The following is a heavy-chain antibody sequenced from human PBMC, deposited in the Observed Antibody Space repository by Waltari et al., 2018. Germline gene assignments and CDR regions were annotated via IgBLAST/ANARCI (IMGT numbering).Heavy chain of an antibody. CDR3: ARDSYYYGSGHLGD. CDR1: GLTFSSYE. V-gene: IGHV3-48*03. J-gene: IGHJ4*02. Sequence: EVQLVESGGGLVQPGGSLRLSCAASGLTFSSYEMNWVHQAPGKGLEWVSYISSSGSTIYYADSVKGRFTISRDNAKNSLYLQMNSLRAEDTAVYYCARDSYYYGSGHLGDWGQGTLVTVSS. CDR2: ISSSGSTI. D-gene: IGHD3-10*01.